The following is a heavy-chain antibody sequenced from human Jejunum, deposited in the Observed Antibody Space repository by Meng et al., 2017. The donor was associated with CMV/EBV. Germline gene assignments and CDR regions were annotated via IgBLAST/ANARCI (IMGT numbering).Heavy chain of an antibody. CDR3: ARGRTSHLDY. CDR2: IYYSGNT. J-gene: IGHJ4*02. CDR1: GDAITNYY. D-gene: IGHD2-2*01. Sequence: LTCTSAGDAITNYYWSWIRQPAGKGLEWIGYIYYSGNTNYSPSLKSRVTMSVDTSKSQFSLRLNSLTTADTAVYYCARGRTSHLDYWGEGTLVTVSS. V-gene: IGHV4-59*01.